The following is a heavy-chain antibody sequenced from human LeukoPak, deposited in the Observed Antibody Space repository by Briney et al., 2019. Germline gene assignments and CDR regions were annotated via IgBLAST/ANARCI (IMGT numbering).Heavy chain of an antibody. D-gene: IGHD1-26*01. J-gene: IGHJ4*02. V-gene: IGHV3-64D*09. CDR3: AKGGSYDY. Sequence: GLSLRLSCSASGFTFSSSGMHWVRQAPGKGLECVSGITNNGGSAYYADSVKGRFTISRDNSKNTLYLQMSSLRGDDTAVYYCAKGGSYDYWGQGTLVTVSS. CDR1: GFTFSSSG. CDR2: ITNNGGSA.